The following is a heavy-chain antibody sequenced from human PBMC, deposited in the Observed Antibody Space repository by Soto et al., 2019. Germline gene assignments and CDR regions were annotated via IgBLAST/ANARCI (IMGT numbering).Heavy chain of an antibody. V-gene: IGHV1-69*13. CDR1: GGAFISYG. CDR3: ATFRVPSTHLDY. D-gene: IGHD2-2*01. Sequence: SVKVWFMASGGAFISYGLSWVRQAPGQGLEWMGGIIPIFGTANYAQKFQGRVTITADESTSTAYMELSSLRSEDTAVYYCATFRVPSTHLDYWGQGTLVTVSS. CDR2: IIPIFGTA. J-gene: IGHJ4*02.